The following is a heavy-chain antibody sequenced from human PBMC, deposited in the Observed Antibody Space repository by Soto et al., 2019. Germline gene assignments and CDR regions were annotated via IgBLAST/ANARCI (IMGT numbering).Heavy chain of an antibody. CDR3: ARALYSSGWYPDY. V-gene: IGHV1-69*13. CDR1: GGTFRSYA. J-gene: IGHJ4*02. CDR2: IIPIFGTA. Sequence: VASVKVSCKASGGTFRSYAISWVRQAHGQGLEWMGGIIPIFGTANYAQKFQGRVTITADESTSTAYMEVTSLKSEDTAVYYWARALYSSGWYPDYWGQGTLVTV. D-gene: IGHD6-19*01.